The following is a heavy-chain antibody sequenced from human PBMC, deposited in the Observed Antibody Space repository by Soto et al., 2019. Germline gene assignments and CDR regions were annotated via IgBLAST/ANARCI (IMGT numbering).Heavy chain of an antibody. CDR3: EILPCSTFCSCDI. CDR2: IKQDGSEK. Sequence: SYAASGFTFSSYWMSWGRQAPGKGLEWVANIKQDGSEKYYVDSVKGRFTISRDNAKNSLYLQMNSLSAEDTAAYYSEILPCSTFCSCDI. J-gene: IGHJ3*02. CDR1: GFTFSSYW. V-gene: IGHV3-7*03. D-gene: IGHD2-15*01.